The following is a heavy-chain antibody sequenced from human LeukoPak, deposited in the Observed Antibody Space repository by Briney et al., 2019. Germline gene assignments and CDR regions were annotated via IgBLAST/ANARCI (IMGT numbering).Heavy chain of an antibody. Sequence: GTLSLTCTVSGGSISSFSRSCIRQPPGKGLEWIGYIYYSGATQYNPSPKSPVTISLDTSRNLFSLKLSSVTAADTAVYYCARHFPEMATNWFAPWGQGTLVTVSS. CDR1: GGSISSFS. D-gene: IGHD5-24*01. J-gene: IGHJ5*02. CDR3: ARHFPEMATNWFAP. CDR2: IYYSGAT. V-gene: IGHV4-59*01.